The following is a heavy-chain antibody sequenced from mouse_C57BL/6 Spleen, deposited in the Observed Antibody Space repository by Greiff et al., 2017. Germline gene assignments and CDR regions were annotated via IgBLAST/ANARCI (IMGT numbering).Heavy chain of an antibody. D-gene: IGHD1-1*01. CDR2: INPGSGGT. CDR3: ASAYGSRGYFDY. CDR1: GYAFTNYL. V-gene: IGHV1-54*01. J-gene: IGHJ2*01. Sequence: VQLVESGAELVRPGTSVKVSCKASGYAFTNYLIEWVKQRPGQGLEWIGVINPGSGGTNYNEKFKGKATLTADKSSSTAYMQLSSLTSEDSAVYCCASAYGSRGYFDYWGQGTTLTVSS.